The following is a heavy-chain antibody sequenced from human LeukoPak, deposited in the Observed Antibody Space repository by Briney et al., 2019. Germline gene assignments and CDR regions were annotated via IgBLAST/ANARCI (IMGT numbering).Heavy chain of an antibody. CDR3: ARVRCSSTSCYVDY. J-gene: IGHJ4*02. Sequence: ASVKVSCKASGYTFTGYYMHWVRQAPGQGLEWMGWINPNSGGTNYAQKFQGRVTMTRDTSISTAYMELSRLRSDDTAVYYCARVRCSSTSCYVDYWGQGTLVTVSS. CDR2: INPNSGGT. CDR1: GYTFTGYY. V-gene: IGHV1-2*02. D-gene: IGHD2-2*01.